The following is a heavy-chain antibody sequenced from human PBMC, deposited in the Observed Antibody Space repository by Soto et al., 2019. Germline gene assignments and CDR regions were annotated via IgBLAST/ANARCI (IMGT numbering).Heavy chain of an antibody. CDR2: IYYSGST. CDR1: GGSISSYY. CDR3: ARARNYYDSSGYYMVFDY. J-gene: IGHJ4*02. D-gene: IGHD3-22*01. V-gene: IGHV4-59*01. Sequence: PSETLSLTCTVSGGSISSYYWSWIRQPPGKGLEWIGYIYYSGSTNYNPSLKSRVTISVDTSKNQFSLKLSSVTAADTAVYYCARARNYYDSSGYYMVFDYWGQGTLVTVSS.